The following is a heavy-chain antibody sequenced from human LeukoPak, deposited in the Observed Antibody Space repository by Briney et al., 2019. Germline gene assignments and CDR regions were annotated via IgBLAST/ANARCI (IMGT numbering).Heavy chain of an antibody. V-gene: IGHV3-33*01. D-gene: IGHD4-23*01. CDR3: ARGRLRGVTPAGFDY. Sequence: GGSLRLSCAASGFTFSSYGMHWVRQAPGKGLEWVALIWYDGSNKYYADSVKGRFTISRDNSKNTLYLQMNSLRAEDTAVYYCARGRLRGVTPAGFDYWGQGTLVTVSS. J-gene: IGHJ4*02. CDR1: GFTFSSYG. CDR2: IWYDGSNK.